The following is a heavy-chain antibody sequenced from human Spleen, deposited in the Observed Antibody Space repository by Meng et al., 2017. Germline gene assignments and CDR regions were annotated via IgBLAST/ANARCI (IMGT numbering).Heavy chain of an antibody. CDR1: GGSISSGTYY. CDR3: VRENWKSTIDY. CDR2: IYYSGST. Sequence: QVQVQESGPGLVKPSQTLSLTCTVSGGSISSGTYYWGWIRQLPGKGLEWIGYIYYSGSTYYNPSLKSRLTISVDTSKKQFSLRLTSVTAADTAVYYCVRENWKSTIDYSGQGTLVTVSS. J-gene: IGHJ4*02. D-gene: IGHD1-1*01. V-gene: IGHV4-30-4*08.